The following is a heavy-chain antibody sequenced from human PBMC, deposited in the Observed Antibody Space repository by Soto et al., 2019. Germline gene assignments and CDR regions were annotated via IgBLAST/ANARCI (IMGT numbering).Heavy chain of an antibody. CDR3: ARGAMLSAAISTSFDP. J-gene: IGHJ5*02. V-gene: IGHV1-2*02. CDR2: INPKSDVT. Sequence: ASVKVSCKASGYTFSDYKIHWLRQAPGQGLEWMGWINPKSDVTNYAHKFKDRVTMTRDTSTSTVYMDLSRLTFDDTAVYYCARGAMLSAAISTSFDPWGQGTQVTVPQ. CDR1: GYTFSDYK. D-gene: IGHD2-2*01.